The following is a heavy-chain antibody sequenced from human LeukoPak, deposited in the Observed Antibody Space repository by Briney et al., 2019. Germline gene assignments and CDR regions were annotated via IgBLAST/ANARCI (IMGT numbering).Heavy chain of an antibody. V-gene: IGHV3-43*01. CDR2: ISWSGGTT. J-gene: IGHJ4*02. CDR3: AKERIGGSLDY. Sequence: GGSLRLSCAASGFSFQDDTMHWVRQPPGKGLEWVSQISWSGGTTYYADSVKGRFTISRDNGRNSLYLQMNSLRTEDTALYYCAKERIGGSLDYWGQGTLLTVSS. CDR1: GFSFQDDT. D-gene: IGHD3-10*01.